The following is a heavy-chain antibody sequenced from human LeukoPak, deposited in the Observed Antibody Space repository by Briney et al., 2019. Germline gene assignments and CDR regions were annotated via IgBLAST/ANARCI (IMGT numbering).Heavy chain of an antibody. D-gene: IGHD1-26*01. Sequence: ASVKVSCKASGYTFTSYYMHWVRQAPGQGLEWMGIINPSGGSTSYAQKFQGRVTMTRDTSTSTVYMELSSLRSEDTAVYYCARSLIVGATTNYYYYGIDVWGQGTTVTVSS. J-gene: IGHJ6*02. CDR1: GYTFTSYY. V-gene: IGHV1-46*01. CDR2: INPSGGST. CDR3: ARSLIVGATTNYYYYGIDV.